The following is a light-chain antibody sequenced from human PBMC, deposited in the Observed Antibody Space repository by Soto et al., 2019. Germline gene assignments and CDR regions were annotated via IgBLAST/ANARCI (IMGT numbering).Light chain of an antibody. V-gene: IGKV3-20*01. CDR1: QSINSKS. CDR3: QHYGGSFI. CDR2: NTS. J-gene: IGKJ3*01. Sequence: EIVLTQSPGTLSLSPGEGATVSCRVSQSINSKSLVWYQRKFGQAPRLLIYNTSTRATGIPDRFSGSGSGTDFTLSFSGLEPEDFAVYYCQHYGGSFIFGPGTKVDF.